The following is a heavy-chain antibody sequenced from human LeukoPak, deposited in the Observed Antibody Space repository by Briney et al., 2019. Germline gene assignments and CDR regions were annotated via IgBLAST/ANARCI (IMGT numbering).Heavy chain of an antibody. CDR1: GGSISSYF. Sequence: SETLSLTCTVSGGSISSYFWSWIRQPPGKGLEWIGSIYYSGSTYYNPSLKSRVTISVDTSKNQFPLKLSSVTAADTAVYYCARGLEDYDFWSGYLAIVAFDIWGQGTMVTVSS. D-gene: IGHD3-3*01. V-gene: IGHV4-39*06. CDR3: ARGLEDYDFWSGYLAIVAFDI. CDR2: IYYSGST. J-gene: IGHJ3*02.